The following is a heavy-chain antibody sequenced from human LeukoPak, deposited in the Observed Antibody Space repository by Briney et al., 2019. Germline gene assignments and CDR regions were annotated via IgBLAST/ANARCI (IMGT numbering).Heavy chain of an antibody. Sequence: GESLKVSCKGSGYSFTSYWIGWVRQMPGKGLEWMGIIYPGDSDTRYSPSFQGQVTISADKSISTAYLQWSSLKASDTAMYYCARPAQRGIAAAANQDAFDIWGQGTMVTVSS. J-gene: IGHJ3*02. CDR1: GYSFTSYW. D-gene: IGHD6-13*01. V-gene: IGHV5-51*01. CDR3: ARPAQRGIAAAANQDAFDI. CDR2: IYPGDSDT.